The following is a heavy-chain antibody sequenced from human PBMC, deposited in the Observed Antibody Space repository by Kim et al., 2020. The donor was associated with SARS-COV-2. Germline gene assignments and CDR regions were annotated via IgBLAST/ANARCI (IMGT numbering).Heavy chain of an antibody. D-gene: IGHD2-8*01. CDR1: GSSISSGYY. V-gene: IGHV4-38-2*02. Sequence: SETLSLTCTVSGSSISSGYYWGWSRQPPGKGLEWIGSIYHSGSTYYNPSLKSRVTISVDTSKNQFSLKLSSVTAADTAVYYWARVGDREWGSAFEIWGQGTMGTVSS. CDR2: IYHSGST. CDR3: ARVGDREWGSAFEI. J-gene: IGHJ3*02.